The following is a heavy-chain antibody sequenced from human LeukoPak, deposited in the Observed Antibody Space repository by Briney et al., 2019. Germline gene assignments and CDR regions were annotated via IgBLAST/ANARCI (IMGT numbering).Heavy chain of an antibody. J-gene: IGHJ4*02. CDR3: AKGPYSSGWIYYFDY. V-gene: IGHV3-30*02. CDR2: IRYDGSNK. D-gene: IGHD6-19*01. CDR1: GFTFSSYG. Sequence: GGSLRLSCAASGFTFSSYGMHWVRQAPGKGLEWVAFIRYDGSNKYYADSVKGRFTISRDNSKNTLYLQMNSLRAEDTAVYYCAKGPYSSGWIYYFDYWGQGTLVTVSS.